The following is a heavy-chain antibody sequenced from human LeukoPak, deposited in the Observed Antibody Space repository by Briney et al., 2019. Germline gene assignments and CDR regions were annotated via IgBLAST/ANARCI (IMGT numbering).Heavy chain of an antibody. D-gene: IGHD6-19*01. CDR1: GFTFTNYW. CDR3: ARTRIAVAGIFDY. CDR2: IKQDRSEK. Sequence: GGSLRLSCAASGFTFTNYWMSWVRQAPGKGLELVANIKQDRSEKYYVDSVKGRFTISRDNAKNSLYLQMNSLRAEDTAVYYCARTRIAVAGIFDYWGQGTLVTVSS. V-gene: IGHV3-7*01. J-gene: IGHJ4*02.